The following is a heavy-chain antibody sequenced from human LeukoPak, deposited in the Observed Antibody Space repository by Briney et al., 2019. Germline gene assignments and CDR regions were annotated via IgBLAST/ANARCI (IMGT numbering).Heavy chain of an antibody. Sequence: GGSLRLSCAASGFTFSSYEMNWVRQAPGKRLEWVSYISSSSSTIYYADSVKGRFTISRDNAKNSLYLQMNSLRAEDTALYYCAKGIAIAVAGTGVGFDYWGQGTLVTVSS. V-gene: IGHV3-48*01. CDR3: AKGIAIAVAGTGVGFDY. D-gene: IGHD6-19*01. J-gene: IGHJ4*02. CDR1: GFTFSSYE. CDR2: ISSSSSTI.